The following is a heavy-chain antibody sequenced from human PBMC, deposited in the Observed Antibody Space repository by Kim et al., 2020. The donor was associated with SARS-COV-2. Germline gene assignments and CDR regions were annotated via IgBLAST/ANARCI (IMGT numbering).Heavy chain of an antibody. CDR1: GFTFSSYG. D-gene: IGHD3-10*01. V-gene: IGHV3-30*03. Sequence: GGSLRLSCAASGFTFSSYGMHWVRQAPGKGLEWVAVISYDGSNKYYADSVKGRFTISRDNSKNTLYLQMNSLRAEDTAVYYCEAGDYYYYGMDVWGQGTT. CDR3: EAGDYYYYGMDV. CDR2: ISYDGSNK. J-gene: IGHJ6*02.